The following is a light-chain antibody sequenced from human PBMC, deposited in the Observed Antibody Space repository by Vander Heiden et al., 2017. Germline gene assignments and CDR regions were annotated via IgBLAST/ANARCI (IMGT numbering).Light chain of an antibody. Sequence: EIVLTQSPATLSLSPGERATLSCRASQSISTYLAWYQQKPGQAPRLLIFDTSNRATGIPARFRGSGSGTDFTLTISSLEPEDFAVYYCQQRSNCPITFGQGTPVEIK. V-gene: IGKV3-11*01. J-gene: IGKJ5*01. CDR1: QSISTY. CDR3: QQRSNCPIT. CDR2: DTS.